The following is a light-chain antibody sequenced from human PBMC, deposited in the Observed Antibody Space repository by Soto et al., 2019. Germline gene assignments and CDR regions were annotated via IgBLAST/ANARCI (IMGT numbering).Light chain of an antibody. V-gene: IGLV2-8*01. CDR3: SSYGGSNNLI. Sequence: QSVLTQPPSASGSPGQSVTISCTGTSSDVGGYNYVSWYQQHPGKAPKLIIYEVNKRPSGVPDRFSGSKSGNTASLTVSGLQAEDEADFYCSSYGGSNNLIFGGGTKVTVL. CDR2: EVN. CDR1: SSDVGGYNY. J-gene: IGLJ2*01.